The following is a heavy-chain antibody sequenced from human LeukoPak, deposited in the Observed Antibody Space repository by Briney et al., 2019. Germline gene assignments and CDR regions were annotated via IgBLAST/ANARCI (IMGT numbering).Heavy chain of an antibody. CDR3: ARETGAAYGDYWFDY. Sequence: PSQTLSLTCTVSGGSISSGGNYWSWIRQHPGKGLEWIGYIYYSGSTYYNPSLKSRVTISVDTSKNQFSLKLSSVTAADTAVYYCARETGAAYGDYWFDYWGQGTLVTVSS. D-gene: IGHD4-17*01. V-gene: IGHV4-31*03. CDR1: GGSISSGGNY. CDR2: IYYSGST. J-gene: IGHJ4*02.